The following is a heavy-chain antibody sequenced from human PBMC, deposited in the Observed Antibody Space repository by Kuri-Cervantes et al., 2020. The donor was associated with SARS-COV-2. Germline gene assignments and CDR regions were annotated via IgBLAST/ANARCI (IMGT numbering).Heavy chain of an antibody. CDR3: ATAEDTARPWYFDL. D-gene: IGHD5-18*01. CDR1: GGSISSYY. Sequence: GSLRLSCTVSGGSISSYYWSWIRQPAGKGLEWIGRIYTSGSTNYNPSLKSRVTMSVDTSKNQFSLKLSSVTAADTAVYYCATAEDTARPWYFDLWGRGTLVTVSS. J-gene: IGHJ2*01. V-gene: IGHV4-4*07. CDR2: IYTSGST.